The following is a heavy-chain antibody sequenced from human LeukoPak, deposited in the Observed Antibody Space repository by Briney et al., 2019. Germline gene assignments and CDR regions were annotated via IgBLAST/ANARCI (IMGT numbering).Heavy chain of an antibody. CDR2: IYYTGNT. Sequence: PSETLSLTCTVSGDSITNYFWSWTRQPPGKGLEWIGYIYYTGNTNYKPSLKSRVTMSVDTSTNQFSLRLRSVTAADTAVYYCARGRVAYSAYYFDYWGRGTLVTVSS. D-gene: IGHD2-15*01. J-gene: IGHJ4*02. V-gene: IGHV4-59*01. CDR3: ARGRVAYSAYYFDY. CDR1: GDSITNYF.